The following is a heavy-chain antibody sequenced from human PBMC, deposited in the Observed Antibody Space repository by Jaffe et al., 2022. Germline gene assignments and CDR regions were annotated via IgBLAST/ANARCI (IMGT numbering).Heavy chain of an antibody. J-gene: IGHJ6*03. CDR3: ARHYSRHYDFWSGYEAYYMDV. D-gene: IGHD3-3*01. V-gene: IGHV4-39*01. Sequence: QLQLQESGPGLVKPSETLSLTCTVSGGSISSSSYYWGWIRQPPGKGLEWIGSIYYSGSTYYNPSLKSRVTISVDTSKNQFSLKLSSVTAADTAVYYCARHYSRHYDFWSGYEAYYMDVWGKGTTVTVSS. CDR1: GGSISSSSYY. CDR2: IYYSGST.